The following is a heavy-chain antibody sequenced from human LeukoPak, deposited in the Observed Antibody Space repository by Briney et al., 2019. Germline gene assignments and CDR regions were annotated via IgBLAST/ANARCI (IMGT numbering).Heavy chain of an antibody. J-gene: IGHJ1*01. V-gene: IGHV3-74*01. CDR3: ARDLFFSDAGYSSGWRAEYFHH. CDR2: INGAGSST. D-gene: IGHD6-19*01. CDR1: GFTFSTYS. Sequence: GGSLRLSCAASGFTFSTYSMNWVRQAPGKGLVWVSRINGAGSSTSYADSVKGRFTVSRDNAKNTLNLQMNSLRAEDTAVYYCARDLFFSDAGYSSGWRAEYFHHWGQGTLVTVSS.